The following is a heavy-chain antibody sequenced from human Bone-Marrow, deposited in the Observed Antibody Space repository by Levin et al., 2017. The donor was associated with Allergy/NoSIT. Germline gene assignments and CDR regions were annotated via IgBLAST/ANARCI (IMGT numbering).Heavy chain of an antibody. D-gene: IGHD1-1*01. Sequence: ASVKVSCKTSGYSFTNYYLHWLRQAPGPGLEWMGLIDPSDGSTFYAQNFQGRVTMTGDTSTSTVFMELSSLKSEDTAVYYCARDTGVSGTGYFHEWGQGTLVTVSS. CDR1: GYSFTNYY. J-gene: IGHJ1*01. CDR2: IDPSDGST. V-gene: IGHV1-46*01. CDR3: ARDTGVSGTGYFHE.